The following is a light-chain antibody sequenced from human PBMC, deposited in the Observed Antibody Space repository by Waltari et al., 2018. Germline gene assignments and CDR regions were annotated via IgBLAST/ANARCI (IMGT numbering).Light chain of an antibody. Sequence: DIQMTQSPSSLSASVEDRVTITCRTSQTISSYVNWNQQKPGKAPEVRIFAASSLQRGVRSRFSGSGSGTEFTLTMTSLQPENFATYYCQQTYTLPPWTFGQGTKVEFK. CDR3: QQTYTLPPWT. CDR2: AAS. J-gene: IGKJ1*01. V-gene: IGKV1-39*01. CDR1: QTISSY.